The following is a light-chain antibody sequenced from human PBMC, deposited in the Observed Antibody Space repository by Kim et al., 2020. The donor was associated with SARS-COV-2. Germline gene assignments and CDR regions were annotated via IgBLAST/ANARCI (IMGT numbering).Light chain of an antibody. Sequence: EIVMTQSPGTLSVSPGQRVTLSCRASENIDSDSLAWYQQKPGQTPRLLIYRASTRATGIPVRFSGSGSGTEFTLTISSLQSEDFAVYYCQHSNNWPLTFGGGTKVEI. J-gene: IGKJ4*01. V-gene: IGKV3-15*01. CDR1: ENIDSD. CDR3: QHSNNWPLT. CDR2: RAS.